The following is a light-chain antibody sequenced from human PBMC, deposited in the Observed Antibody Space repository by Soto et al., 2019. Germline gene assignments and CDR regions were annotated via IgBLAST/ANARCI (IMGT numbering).Light chain of an antibody. CDR1: QGINNH. J-gene: IGKJ4*01. CDR2: AAS. CDR3: QNYNSAPPAGT. V-gene: IGKV1-27*01. Sequence: DFQMTQSPSSLSASVGDRVTITCRASQGINNHLAWFQQKPGKVPKVLIYAASTLQSGVPSLFSGSGSGTDFTLTISSLQPEDVATYYYQNYNSAPPAGTFGGGTKVEIK.